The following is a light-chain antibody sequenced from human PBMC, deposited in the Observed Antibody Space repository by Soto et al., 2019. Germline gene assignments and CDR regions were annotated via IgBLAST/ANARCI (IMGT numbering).Light chain of an antibody. V-gene: IGKV1-39*01. CDR2: AAS. J-gene: IGKJ5*01. CDR3: QQYNNWPPIT. Sequence: DIQMTQSPSSLSASVGDRVTITCRTSQSISSSINWYQQKPGKAPNLLIYAASSLQGGVPSRFSGSGSGTDFTLTISNLQSEDFAVYYCQQYNNWPPITFGQGTRLEI. CDR1: QSISSS.